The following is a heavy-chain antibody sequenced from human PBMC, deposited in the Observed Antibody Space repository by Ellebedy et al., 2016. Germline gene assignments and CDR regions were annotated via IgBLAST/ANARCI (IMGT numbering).Heavy chain of an antibody. CDR1: GFTFSSYW. CDR2: IKQDGSEK. CDR3: VKGASSGSWVTMEY. J-gene: IGHJ4*02. D-gene: IGHD6-13*01. Sequence: GGSLRLSCAASGFTFSSYWMSWVRQAPGKGLEWVANIKQDGSEKYYVDSVKGRFTISRDNAKSSLYLQMNSLRVEDTALYYCVKGASSGSWVTMEYWGQGALVTVSS. V-gene: IGHV3-7*03.